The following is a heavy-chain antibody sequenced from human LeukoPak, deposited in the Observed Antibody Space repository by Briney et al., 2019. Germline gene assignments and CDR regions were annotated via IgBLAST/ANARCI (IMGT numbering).Heavy chain of an antibody. Sequence: PWETLSLTCTVSGGSISTYYWNWNRQPPGKGLEWIGYIYHSGSTNYNPSLQSRVTISVDTSKNQFSLNLNSVTAADTAVYYCARGGAARLHFQNWGQGTLVTVSS. D-gene: IGHD6-6*01. V-gene: IGHV4-59*01. CDR3: ARGGAARLHFQN. J-gene: IGHJ1*01. CDR2: IYHSGST. CDR1: GGSISTYY.